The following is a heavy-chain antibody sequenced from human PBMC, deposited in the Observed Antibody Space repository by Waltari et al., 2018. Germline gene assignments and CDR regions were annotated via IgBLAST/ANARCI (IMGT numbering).Heavy chain of an antibody. Sequence: EVQLVESGGGLVQPGGSLRLSCEASGLIFSTYWMHWVRQAPGKGLVWVSRIDNGGGSGTSYADSVKGRFTISRDNAKNTLYLQMNSLRAEDTGVYYCARDHYYSKDVWGTGTTVTVSS. J-gene: IGHJ6*04. CDR3: ARDHYYSKDV. CDR1: GLIFSTYW. CDR2: IDNGGGSGT. V-gene: IGHV3-74*01.